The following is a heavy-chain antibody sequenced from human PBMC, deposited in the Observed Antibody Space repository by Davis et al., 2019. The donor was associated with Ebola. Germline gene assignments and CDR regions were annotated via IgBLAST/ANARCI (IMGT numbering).Heavy chain of an antibody. J-gene: IGHJ6*02. V-gene: IGHV1-8*01. CDR3: ARERLGLYYYGMDV. CDR2: MNPNSGNT. D-gene: IGHD3/OR15-3a*01. CDR1: ADTITSYD. Sequence: AASVQVSCKASADTITSYDINWVRPAAGQGLERMGWMNPNSGNTGYAQKFQGRVTMTRNTSISTAYMELSSLRSDDTVVYYCARERLGLYYYGMDVWGQGTTVTVSS.